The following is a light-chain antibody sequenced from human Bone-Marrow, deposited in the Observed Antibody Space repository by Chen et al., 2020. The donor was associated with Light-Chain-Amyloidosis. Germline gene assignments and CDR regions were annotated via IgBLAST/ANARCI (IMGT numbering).Light chain of an antibody. CDR3: QQYNNWPLT. V-gene: IGKV3-15*01. Sequence: EIVMTQSPATLSVSPGERATLSCRASQSVSSNLAWYQQNPGQAPRLLIYGASSRATGIPARFSGSASGTEFTLTISSLQSEDFAVYYCQQYNNWPLTFGGGTRVEIK. CDR1: QSVSSN. J-gene: IGKJ4*01. CDR2: GAS.